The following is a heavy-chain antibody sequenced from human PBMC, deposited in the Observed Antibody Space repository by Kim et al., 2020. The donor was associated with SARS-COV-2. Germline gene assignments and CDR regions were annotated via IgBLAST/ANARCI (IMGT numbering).Heavy chain of an antibody. D-gene: IGHD2-21*01. CDR3: ARDRIHVD. CDR2: GGST. Sequence: GGSTSLADSVKGRLTISRDNSKNTLYLQMNSLRAEDTAVYYCARDRIHVDWGQGTLVTVSS. J-gene: IGHJ4*02. V-gene: IGHV3-53*01.